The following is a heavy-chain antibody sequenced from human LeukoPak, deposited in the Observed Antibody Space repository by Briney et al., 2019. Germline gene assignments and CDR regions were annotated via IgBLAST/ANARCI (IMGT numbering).Heavy chain of an antibody. CDR1: GFTFSNAW. CDR3: TTDSTTVTTDAFDI. D-gene: IGHD4-17*01. Sequence: GRSLRLSCAASGFTFSNAWMSWVRQAPGKGLVRVGRIKSKTDGGTTDYAAPVKGRFTISRDDSKNTLYLQMNSLKTEDTAVYYCTTDSTTVTTDAFDIWGQGTMVTVSS. J-gene: IGHJ3*02. V-gene: IGHV3-15*01. CDR2: IKSKTDGGTT.